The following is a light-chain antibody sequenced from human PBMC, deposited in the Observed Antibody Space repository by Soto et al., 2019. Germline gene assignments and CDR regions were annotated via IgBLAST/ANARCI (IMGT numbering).Light chain of an antibody. J-gene: IGKJ5*01. V-gene: IGKV3D-20*01. CDR2: DTP. CDR3: QASWSSPPVT. CDR1: QRVSGGF. Sequence: SPAAVSLKPRERATLYGGASQRVSGGFVAWYQQKPGLAHRLILYDTPFRATGIPDRFSGSGSGTDFTLTISSLDPEDVAIRYWQASWSSPPVTFGQRGR.